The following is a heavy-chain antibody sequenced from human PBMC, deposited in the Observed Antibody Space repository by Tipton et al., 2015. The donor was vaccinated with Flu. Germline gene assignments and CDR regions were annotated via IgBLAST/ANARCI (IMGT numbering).Heavy chain of an antibody. CDR3: ARDNCSGGSCYLDYFCGMDV. CDR1: GDSVSSNSAA. Sequence: GLVKPSQTLSLTCAISGDSVSSNSAAWNWIRQSPSRGLEWLGRTYYRSKWYNDYAVSVKSRITINPDTSKNQFSLQLNSVTPEDTAVYCCARDNCSGGSCYLDYFCGMDVWGQGTTVAVSS. D-gene: IGHD2-15*01. V-gene: IGHV6-1*01. CDR2: TYYRSKWYN. J-gene: IGHJ6*02.